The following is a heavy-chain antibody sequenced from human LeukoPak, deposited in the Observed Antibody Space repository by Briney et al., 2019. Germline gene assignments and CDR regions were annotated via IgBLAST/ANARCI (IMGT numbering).Heavy chain of an antibody. D-gene: IGHD2-15*01. Sequence: SVKVSCKASGGTFSSYAISWVRQAPGQGLEWMGRSIPILGIANYAQKFQGRVTITADKSTSTAYMELSSLRSEDTAVYYCARDRASIVVVAATLYNWFDPWGQGTLVTVSS. CDR1: GGTFSSYA. V-gene: IGHV1-69*04. CDR2: SIPILGIA. CDR3: ARDRASIVVVAATLYNWFDP. J-gene: IGHJ5*02.